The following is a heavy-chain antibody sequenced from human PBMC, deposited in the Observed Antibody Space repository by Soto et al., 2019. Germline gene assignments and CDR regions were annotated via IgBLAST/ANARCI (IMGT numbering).Heavy chain of an antibody. J-gene: IGHJ4*02. D-gene: IGHD3-22*01. CDR2: ISWNSGSI. Sequence: GGSLRLSCAASGFTFDDYAMHWVRQAPGKGLEWVSGISWNSGSIGYADSVKGRFTISRDNAKNSLYLQMNSLRAEDTALYYCAKVRSSGYYDHWGQGTLVTVSS. V-gene: IGHV3-9*01. CDR3: AKVRSSGYYDH. CDR1: GFTFDDYA.